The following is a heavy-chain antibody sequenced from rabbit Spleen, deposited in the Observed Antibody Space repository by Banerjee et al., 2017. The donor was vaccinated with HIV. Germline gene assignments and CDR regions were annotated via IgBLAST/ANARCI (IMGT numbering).Heavy chain of an antibody. CDR1: GVSFSISSY. Sequence: QSLEESGGDLVKPGASLTLTCTASGVSFSISSYMCWVRQAPGKGLEWIACIDSGSSGFTYFATWAKGRFTISKTSSTTVTLQMTRLTAADTATYFCVRWGVDDYGGNLWGPGTLVTVS. CDR3: VRWGVDDYGGNL. J-gene: IGHJ4*01. V-gene: IGHV1S40*01. D-gene: IGHD2-1*01. CDR2: IDSGSSGFT.